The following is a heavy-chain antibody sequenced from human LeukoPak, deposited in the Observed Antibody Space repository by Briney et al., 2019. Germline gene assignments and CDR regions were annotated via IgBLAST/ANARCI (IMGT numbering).Heavy chain of an antibody. J-gene: IGHJ4*02. CDR2: IIPILGIA. Sequence: ASVKVSCKSSGGTFSIYAISWVRQAPGQGLAWMGRIIPILGIANYAQKFQGRGTITAEKSTSTAYMELSSLRSEDTAVYYCARGLYCSSTSCSDYWGQGTLVTVSS. V-gene: IGHV1-69*04. CDR1: GGTFSIYA. CDR3: ARGLYCSSTSCSDY. D-gene: IGHD2-2*01.